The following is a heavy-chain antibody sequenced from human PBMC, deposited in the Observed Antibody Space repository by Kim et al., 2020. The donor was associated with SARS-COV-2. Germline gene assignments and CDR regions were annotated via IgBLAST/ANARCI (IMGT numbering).Heavy chain of an antibody. J-gene: IGHJ4*02. CDR2: IWYDGTNK. D-gene: IGHD3-3*01. Sequence: GGSLRLSCAASGFTFSTYGMHWVRQAPGKGLEWVAVIWYDGTNKYYADSVKGRFTISRDNSKNTLYLKMNSLRVDDTAVYYCATEAHHNSPGYDVPPDFWGQGTMVTASS. CDR1: GFTFSTYG. CDR3: ATEAHHNSPGYDVPPDF. V-gene: IGHV3-33*01.